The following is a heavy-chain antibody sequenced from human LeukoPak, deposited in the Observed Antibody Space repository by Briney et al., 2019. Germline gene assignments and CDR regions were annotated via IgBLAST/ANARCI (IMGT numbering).Heavy chain of an antibody. CDR1: GGSFSGYY. CDR3: AIPAVAGH. V-gene: IGHV4-34*01. Sequence: PSETLSLTCAVYGGSFSGYYWSWIRQPPGKGLEWIGEINHSGSTNYNPSLKSRVTISVDTSKNQFSLKLSSVTAADTAVYYCAIPAVAGHWGQGTLVTVSS. J-gene: IGHJ4*02. CDR2: INHSGST. D-gene: IGHD6-19*01.